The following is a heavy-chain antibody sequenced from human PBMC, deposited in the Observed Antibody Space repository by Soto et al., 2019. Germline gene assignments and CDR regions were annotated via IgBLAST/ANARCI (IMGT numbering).Heavy chain of an antibody. Sequence: QVQLQESGPGLVKPSETLSLTCTVSGGSISSYYWSWIRQPPGKGLEWIGYIYYSGSTNYNPSLKRRAPISVDTSKDQFSVKLSSVTAADTAVYYCARDREGGMDVWGQGTTVTVSS. J-gene: IGHJ6*02. CDR1: GGSISSYY. CDR3: ARDREGGMDV. CDR2: IYYSGST. V-gene: IGHV4-59*01. D-gene: IGHD1-26*01.